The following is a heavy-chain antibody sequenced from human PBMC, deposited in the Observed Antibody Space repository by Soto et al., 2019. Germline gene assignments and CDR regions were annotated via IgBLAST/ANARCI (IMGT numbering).Heavy chain of an antibody. V-gene: IGHV6-1*01. CDR3: ARDNQPVYWLPGVKRKGFHFDY. D-gene: IGHD3-9*01. Sequence: SQTLSLTCAISGDSVSSNSAAWNWIRQSPSRGLEWLGRTYYRSKWYNDYAVSVKSRITINPDTSKNQFSLQLNSVTPEDTAVYYCARDNQPVYWLPGVKRKGFHFDYWGQGTLVTVSS. CDR2: TYYRSKWYN. CDR1: GDSVSSNSAA. J-gene: IGHJ4*02.